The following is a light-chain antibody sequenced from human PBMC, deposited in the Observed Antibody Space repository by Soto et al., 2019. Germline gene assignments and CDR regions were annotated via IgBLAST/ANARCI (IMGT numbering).Light chain of an antibody. Sequence: EIVLTQSPATLSLSPVERATLSFRAGQGVTTSFAWYQQKSGQSPRLLIYDVSIRATGVPARFSGTGSETDFTLTISGLQSEDSAVYFCQQYNNWPFSFGQGTRLEIK. V-gene: IGKV3-15*01. CDR3: QQYNNWPFS. CDR1: QGVTTS. J-gene: IGKJ5*01. CDR2: DVS.